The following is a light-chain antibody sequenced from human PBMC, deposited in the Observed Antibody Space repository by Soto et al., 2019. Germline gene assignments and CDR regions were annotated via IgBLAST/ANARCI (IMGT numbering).Light chain of an antibody. Sequence: QSVLTQPPSVSGAPGQRVTISCTGSSSNIGADYDVHWYQHLPGAAPKLLIYATYNRPSGVPDRFSASKSGTSASLAIAGLQAEDEADYYCQSYDSRLSGYVFGTGTKVTV. CDR1: SSNIGADYD. CDR3: QSYDSRLSGYV. CDR2: ATY. J-gene: IGLJ1*01. V-gene: IGLV1-40*01.